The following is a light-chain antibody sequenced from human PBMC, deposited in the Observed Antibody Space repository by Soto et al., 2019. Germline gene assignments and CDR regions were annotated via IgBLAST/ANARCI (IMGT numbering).Light chain of an antibody. Sequence: QAVVTQEPSFSVSPGGTVTLNCGLTSGSVSSNYHPSWYQQTPGQPPRTLIYGTNIRSVGVPDRFSGSILGNKAALTITGAQADDDSDYYCVLSLGSGIWMFGGGTKVTVL. V-gene: IGLV8-61*01. CDR2: GTN. CDR3: VLSLGSGIWM. J-gene: IGLJ3*02. CDR1: SGSVSSNYH.